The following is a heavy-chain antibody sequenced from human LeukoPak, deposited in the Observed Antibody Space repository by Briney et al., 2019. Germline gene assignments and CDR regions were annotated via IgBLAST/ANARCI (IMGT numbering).Heavy chain of an antibody. CDR2: IYYSGST. V-gene: IGHV4-59*01. D-gene: IGHD3-10*01. CDR1: GGSISSYY. CDR3: ERLYYYGAGSYQGNGFDP. Sequence: SETLSLTCTVSGGSISSYYWSWIRQPPGKGLEWIGYIYYSGSTNYTPSLKSRVTISVAPSKNQFSLKLSSVTAADAAVYYCERLYYYGAGSYQGNGFDPWGQGTLVTVSS. J-gene: IGHJ5*02.